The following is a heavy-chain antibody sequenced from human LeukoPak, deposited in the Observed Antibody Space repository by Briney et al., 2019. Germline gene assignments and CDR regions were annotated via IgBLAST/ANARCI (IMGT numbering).Heavy chain of an antibody. J-gene: IGHJ3*02. CDR2: ISACNGNT. CDR3: AISNIGTSRNSFDI. D-gene: IGHD2/OR15-2a*01. CDR1: GYTFTNLV. Sequence: ASVKVSCKASGYTFTNLVIHWVRQAPGQNLEWLGWISACNGNTKYSQEFQGRVTITWQSSRTTAYLELRSLPSEDMAVYYCAISNIGTSRNSFDIWGQGTMVTVSS. V-gene: IGHV1-3*03.